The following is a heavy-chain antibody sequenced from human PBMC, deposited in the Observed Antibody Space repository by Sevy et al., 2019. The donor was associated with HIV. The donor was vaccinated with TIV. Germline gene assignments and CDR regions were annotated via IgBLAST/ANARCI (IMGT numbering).Heavy chain of an antibody. CDR2: IRYDGSTK. J-gene: IGHJ4*02. CDR1: GFSFRNYG. Sequence: GGSLRLSCAASGFSFRNYGMHWVRQAPGKGLESVAFIRYDGSTKYYRDSVRGRLSISRDNSKNTVYLQINSLRTEDTAVYFCAKDRDIMITFGVCDSWDQGTLVTVSS. CDR3: AKDRDIMITFGVCDS. V-gene: IGHV3-30*02. D-gene: IGHD3-16*01.